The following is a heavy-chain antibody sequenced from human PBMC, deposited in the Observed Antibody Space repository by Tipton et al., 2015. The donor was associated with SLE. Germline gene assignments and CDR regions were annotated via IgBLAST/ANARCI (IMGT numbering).Heavy chain of an antibody. V-gene: IGHV4-61*09. Sequence: TLSLTCTVSGGSISSGSYYWSWVRPPAGKGLEWIGHIYTSGSTNYNPPLKSRVTISVDTSKNQFSLKLSSVTAADTALYYCARGTNYDSSGYYSYWGQGTLVTVSS. CDR2: IYTSGST. J-gene: IGHJ4*02. CDR1: GGSISSGSYY. CDR3: ARGTNYDSSGYYSY. D-gene: IGHD3-22*01.